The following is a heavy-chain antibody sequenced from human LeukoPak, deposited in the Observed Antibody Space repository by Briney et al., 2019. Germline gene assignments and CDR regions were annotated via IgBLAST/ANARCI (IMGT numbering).Heavy chain of an antibody. D-gene: IGHD3-10*01. CDR1: GGTLSSYA. V-gene: IGHV1-69*06. CDR3: AGREEILHYGAQGAFDI. J-gene: IGHJ3*02. Sequence: ASVKVSCQASGGTLSSYAISCSLQAPGQGLEWMGRIIPIFGTANYAQKFQGRVTITADKSTSTAYMELSSLRSEDTAVYYCAGREEILHYGAQGAFDIWGQGTMVTVSS. CDR2: IIPIFGTA.